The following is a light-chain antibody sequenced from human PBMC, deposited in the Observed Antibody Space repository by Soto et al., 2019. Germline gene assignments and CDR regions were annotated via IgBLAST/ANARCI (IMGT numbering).Light chain of an antibody. CDR1: QSVLYNSNNKNY. CDR2: WAS. CDR3: QQYYVIPVR. Sequence: DIVMTQSPDSLAVSLGERATINCKSSQSVLYNSNNKNYLACYQQKPGQPPKLLFYWASAREPGVPDRFSGSGSGTDFTLSISSMQAEDVAIYRGQQYYVIPVRFSGGTKVESK. J-gene: IGKJ4*02. V-gene: IGKV4-1*01.